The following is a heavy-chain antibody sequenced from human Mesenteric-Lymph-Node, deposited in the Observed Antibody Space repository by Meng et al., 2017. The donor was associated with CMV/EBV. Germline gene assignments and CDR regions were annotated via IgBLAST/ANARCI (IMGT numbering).Heavy chain of an antibody. CDR3: ARDRGGTYYGGFDY. D-gene: IGHD1-26*01. V-gene: IGHV3-74*01. Sequence: GGSLRLSCAASGFTFSTYAMHWVRQAPGKGLVWVSRINSDGSSTSYADSVKGRFTISRDNAKNTLYLQMNSLRAEDTAVYYCARDRGGTYYGGFDYWGQGTLVTVSS. CDR2: INSDGSST. J-gene: IGHJ4*02. CDR1: GFTFSTYA.